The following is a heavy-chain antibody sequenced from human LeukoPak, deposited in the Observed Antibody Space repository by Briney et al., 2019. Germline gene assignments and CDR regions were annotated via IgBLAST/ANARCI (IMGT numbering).Heavy chain of an antibody. V-gene: IGHV4-59*01. CDR1: GFSISSYY. CDR3: AREGTSGTHLNWFDP. CDR2: IYGSGST. Sequence: PSETLSLTCTVSGFSISSYYWSWLRQPPGKGLQWIVHIYGSGSTNYNPSLKSRVTLSVDTSKNQFSLKLSSVTAADTAVYYCAREGTSGTHLNWFDPWGQGTLVTVSS. D-gene: IGHD1-1*01. J-gene: IGHJ5*02.